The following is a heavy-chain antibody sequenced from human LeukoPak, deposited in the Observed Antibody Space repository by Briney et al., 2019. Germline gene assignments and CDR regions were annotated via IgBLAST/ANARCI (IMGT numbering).Heavy chain of an antibody. D-gene: IGHD2-15*01. CDR2: MSDDGSEK. J-gene: IGHJ4*02. Sequence: GGSLRLSCAASGFTFNNYAMSWVRQAPGKGLEWLGHMSDDGSEKHYVDSVRGRFTISRDPSKNTLYLEMTSLRTEDTAAYYCAREADSGYYRTVDYWGQGTMVTVS. V-gene: IGHV3-30-3*01. CDR1: GFTFNNYA. CDR3: AREADSGYYRTVDY.